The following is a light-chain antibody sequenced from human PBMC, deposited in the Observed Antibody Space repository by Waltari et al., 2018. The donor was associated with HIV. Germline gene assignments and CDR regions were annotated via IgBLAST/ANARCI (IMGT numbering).Light chain of an antibody. J-gene: IGLJ2*01. CDR3: GAYTGSGNLGL. Sequence: QSALTQPAFASGSPGQSITISCTVTSNDLGRYAYVSWYQQYPGKAPKLIIYNVNRRPTGVSDLFSVSKSGNTASLTISGLQPEDEADYYCGAYTGSGNLGLFVGGTRLTVL. CDR2: NVN. V-gene: IGLV2-14*03. CDR1: SNDLGRYAY.